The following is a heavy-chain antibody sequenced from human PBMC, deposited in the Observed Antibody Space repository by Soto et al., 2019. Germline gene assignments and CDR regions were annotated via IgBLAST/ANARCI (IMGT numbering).Heavy chain of an antibody. J-gene: IGHJ6*02. CDR1: GFTFSDYW. CDR2: INGDGRSI. Sequence: GGSLRLSCAASGFTFSDYWIHWVREAPGKGLVWVSRINGDGRSISCADSVKGRFTISRDNAQSTLYLQMNSLGAEDTAVYYCARDRYYGMDVWGQGATVTVSS. V-gene: IGHV3-74*01. CDR3: ARDRYYGMDV.